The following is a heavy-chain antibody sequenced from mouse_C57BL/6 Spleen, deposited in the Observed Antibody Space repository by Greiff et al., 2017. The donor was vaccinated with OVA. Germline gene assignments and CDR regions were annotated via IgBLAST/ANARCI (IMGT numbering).Heavy chain of an antibody. Sequence: QVQLQQPGAELVMPGASVKLSCKASGYTFTSYWMHWVKQRPGQGLEWIGEIDPSDSYTNYTQKFKGKATLTVDKSSSTAYMQLSSLTSADSAVYYCARSDYGSSYWYFDVWGTGTTVTVSS. V-gene: IGHV1-69*01. CDR3: ARSDYGSSYWYFDV. D-gene: IGHD1-1*01. CDR2: IDPSDSYT. J-gene: IGHJ1*03. CDR1: GYTFTSYW.